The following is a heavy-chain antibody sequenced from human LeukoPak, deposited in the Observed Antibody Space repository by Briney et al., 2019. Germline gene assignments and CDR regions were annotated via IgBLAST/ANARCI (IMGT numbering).Heavy chain of an antibody. CDR3: ANVNILTGYPRAYYFDY. CDR1: GGSFSGYY. CDR2: IYYSGST. J-gene: IGHJ4*02. Sequence: SETLSLTCAVYGGSFSGYYWSWIHQPPGKGLEWIGSIYYSGSTYYNPSLKSRVTISVDTSKNQFSLKLSSVTAADTAVYYCANVNILTGYPRAYYFDYWGQGTLVTVSS. D-gene: IGHD3-9*01. V-gene: IGHV4-34*01.